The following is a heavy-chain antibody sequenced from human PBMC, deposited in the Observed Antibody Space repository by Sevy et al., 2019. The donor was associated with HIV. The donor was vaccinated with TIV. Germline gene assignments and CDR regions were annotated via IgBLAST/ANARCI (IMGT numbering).Heavy chain of an antibody. J-gene: IGHJ6*02. V-gene: IGHV3-74*01. CDR3: ARDKIYAMDV. CDR1: GFTFSIFW. CDR2: INSDGRST. Sequence: GGSLRLSCTASGFTFSIFWMHWVRQAPGKGLVWVSHINSDGRSTTYADSVKGRFTISRDNAKNTLYLQMNSLRDEDTAVYFCARDKIYAMDVWGQWTTVTVSS.